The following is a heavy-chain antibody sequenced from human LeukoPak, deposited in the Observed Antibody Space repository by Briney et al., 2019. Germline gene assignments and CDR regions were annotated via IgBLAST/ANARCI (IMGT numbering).Heavy chain of an antibody. Sequence: SETLSLTCAVSGGFISSSNWWSWVRQPPGKGLEWIGEIYHSGSTNYNPSLESRVTISADKSKNQFSLKLSSVTAADTAVYYCARGRRGYSGYDSLDYWGQGTLVTVSS. CDR3: ARGRRGYSGYDSLDY. J-gene: IGHJ4*02. V-gene: IGHV4-4*02. D-gene: IGHD5-12*01. CDR2: IYHSGST. CDR1: GGFISSSNW.